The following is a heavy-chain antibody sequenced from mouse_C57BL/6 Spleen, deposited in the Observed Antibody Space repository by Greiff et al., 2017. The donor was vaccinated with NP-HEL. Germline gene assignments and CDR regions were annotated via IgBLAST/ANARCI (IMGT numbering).Heavy chain of an antibody. D-gene: IGHD1-1*01. CDR2: IFPGSGST. J-gene: IGHJ4*01. CDR1: GYTFTDYY. Sequence: QVQLKESGPELVKPGASVKISCKASGYTFTDYYINWVKQRPGQGLEWIGWIFPGSGSTYYNEKFKGKATLTVDKSSSTAYMLLSSLTSEDSAVYFCARDYGSSFYAMDYWGQGTSVTVSS. V-gene: IGHV1-75*01. CDR3: ARDYGSSFYAMDY.